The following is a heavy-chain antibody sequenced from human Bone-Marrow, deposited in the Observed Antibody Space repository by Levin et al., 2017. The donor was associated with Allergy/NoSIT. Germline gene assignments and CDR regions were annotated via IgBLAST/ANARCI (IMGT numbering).Heavy chain of an antibody. V-gene: IGHV5-10-1*01. CDR1: GYSFTTNW. D-gene: IGHD6-19*01. CDR3: ARQSTRNGWFNDAFDI. J-gene: IGHJ3*02. Sequence: GGSLRLSCKGSGYSFTTNWISWVRQMPGKGLEWMGRIDPSDSDSTYRPSFQGHVTMSIDKSTSTAYLQWSSLKAPDTAIYYCARQSTRNGWFNDAFDIWGQGTMVTVSS. CDR2: IDPSDSDS.